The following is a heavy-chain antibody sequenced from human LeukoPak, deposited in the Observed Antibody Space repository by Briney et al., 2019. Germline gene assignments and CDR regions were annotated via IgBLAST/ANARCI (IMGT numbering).Heavy chain of an antibody. CDR2: IITIFGTA. CDR3: ARDPEGYDYVWGSYRSNWFDP. V-gene: IGHV1-69*13. D-gene: IGHD3-16*02. Sequence: SVKVSCKASGGTFSSYAISWVRQAPGQGLEWMGGIITIFGTANYAQKFQGRVTITADESTSTAYMELSSLRSEDTAVYYCARDPEGYDYVWGSYRSNWFDPWGQGTLVTVSS. J-gene: IGHJ5*02. CDR1: GGTFSSYA.